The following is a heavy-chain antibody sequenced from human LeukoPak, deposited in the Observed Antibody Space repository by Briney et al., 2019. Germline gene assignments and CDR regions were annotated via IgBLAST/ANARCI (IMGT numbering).Heavy chain of an antibody. CDR1: GGSTSSSSFH. CDR3: ARRAYYGSRRGNFDP. Sequence: PSETLSLTCIVSGGSTSSSSFHWGWIRQPPGKGLEWIGRIYYSGSTSYNPSLKSRVTISVDTSKNQFSLKLNSVTAADTAVYYCARRAYYGSRRGNFDPWGQGTLVTVSS. CDR2: IYYSGST. D-gene: IGHD3-10*01. V-gene: IGHV4-39*01. J-gene: IGHJ5*02.